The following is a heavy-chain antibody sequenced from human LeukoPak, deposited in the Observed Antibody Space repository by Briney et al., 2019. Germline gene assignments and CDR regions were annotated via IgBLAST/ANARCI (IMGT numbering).Heavy chain of an antibody. Sequence: PGGSLRLSCVASGFTFSSYSMNWVRQAPGKGLEWVSSISSSSSYIYYADSVKGRFTISRDNAKNSLYLQMNSLRAEDTAVYYCASDSRVDFWSGYLFDYWGQGTLVTVSS. CDR3: ASDSRVDFWSGYLFDY. D-gene: IGHD3-3*01. J-gene: IGHJ4*02. V-gene: IGHV3-21*01. CDR1: GFTFSSYS. CDR2: ISSSSSYI.